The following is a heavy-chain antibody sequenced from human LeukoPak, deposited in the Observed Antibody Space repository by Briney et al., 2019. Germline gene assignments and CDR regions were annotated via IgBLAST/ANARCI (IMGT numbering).Heavy chain of an antibody. CDR2: IYHSGST. D-gene: IGHD6-19*01. V-gene: IGHV4-38-2*02. CDR3: ARDPRSSGWFLDY. CDR1: GYSISSGYY. Sequence: SETLSLTCTVSGYSISSGYYWGWIRQPPGKGLEWIGSIYHSGSTYYNPSLKSRVTISVDTSKNQFSLKLSSVTAADTAVYYCARDPRSSGWFLDYWGQGTLVTVSS. J-gene: IGHJ4*02.